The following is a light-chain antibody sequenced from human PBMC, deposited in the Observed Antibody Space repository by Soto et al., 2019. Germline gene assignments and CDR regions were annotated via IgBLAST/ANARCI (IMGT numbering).Light chain of an antibody. CDR3: QQSSNWPIT. CDR1: QSVSSY. V-gene: IGKV3-11*01. Sequence: EIVLTQSPGTLSLSPGERATLSCRASQSVSSYLAWYQQNPGQPPRLLFYDASNGATGIAGMFSGSAAGKVFTPTISSLEQEDFADYYCQQSSNWPITFGQGTRLEI. CDR2: DAS. J-gene: IGKJ5*01.